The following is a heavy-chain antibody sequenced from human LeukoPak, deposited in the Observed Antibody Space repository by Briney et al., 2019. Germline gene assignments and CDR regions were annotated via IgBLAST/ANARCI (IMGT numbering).Heavy chain of an antibody. V-gene: IGHV4-39*07. J-gene: IGHJ4*02. CDR2: IYYSGST. D-gene: IGHD2-21*01. CDR3: ARELLPMYSWY. Sequence: SETLSLTCTVSGGSISSSSYYWGWIRQPPGKGLEWIGSIYYSGSTYYNPSLKSRVTISVDTSKNQFSLKLSSVTAADTAVYYCARELLPMYSWYWGQGTLVTVSS. CDR1: GGSISSSSYY.